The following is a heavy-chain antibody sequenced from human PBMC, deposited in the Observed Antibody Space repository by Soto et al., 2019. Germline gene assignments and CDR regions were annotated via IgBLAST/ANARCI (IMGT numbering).Heavy chain of an antibody. CDR1: GGTSSSSA. CDR3: ARREGATKAFDV. CDR2: TMPIFGTA. Sequence: QVQLVQSGPEVKKPGSSVRVSCKASGGTSSSSAICWVRQAPGQGLEWMGGTMPIFGTAKYAQKFQGRVTITADDSPSTSYLDLSSLTSDDTAVYYCARREGATKAFDVWGQGTMVTVSS. V-gene: IGHV1-69*12. D-gene: IGHD1-26*01. J-gene: IGHJ3*01.